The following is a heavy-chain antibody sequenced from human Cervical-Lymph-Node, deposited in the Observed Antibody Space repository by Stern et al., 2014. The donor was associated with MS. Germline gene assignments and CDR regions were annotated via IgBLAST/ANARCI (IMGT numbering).Heavy chain of an antibody. Sequence: QMQLVQSGAEVKDPGASVKVSCKASGYSFISHAMHWVRQAPGQTFEWMGWIKGDNGNTKYSQKLQGRVTITRDKTTSTAYMELSSLTSEDTAVYYCARAGYCSPSTCSDAFDIWGQGTMVTVSS. D-gene: IGHD2-15*01. V-gene: IGHV1-3*01. CDR2: IKGDNGNT. J-gene: IGHJ3*02. CDR3: ARAGYCSPSTCSDAFDI. CDR1: GYSFISHA.